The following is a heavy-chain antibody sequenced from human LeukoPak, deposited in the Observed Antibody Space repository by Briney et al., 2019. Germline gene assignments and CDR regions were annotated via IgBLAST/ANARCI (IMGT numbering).Heavy chain of an antibody. CDR1: GFTFSSYG. CDR2: IWYDGNNK. J-gene: IGHJ4*02. V-gene: IGHV3-33*01. CDR3: AREGVIFSSGYYYFDY. Sequence: GGSLRLSCAASGFTFSSYGMHWVRQAPGKGLEWVAVIWYDGNNKYYADSEKGRFTIARDNSKNTLYLQMNSLRAEDTAVYYCAREGVIFSSGYYYFDYWGQGTLVTVSS. D-gene: IGHD3-22*01.